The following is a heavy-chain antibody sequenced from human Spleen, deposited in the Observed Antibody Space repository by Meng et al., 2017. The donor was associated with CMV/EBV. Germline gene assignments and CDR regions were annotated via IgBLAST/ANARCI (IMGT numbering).Heavy chain of an antibody. J-gene: IGHJ5*02. D-gene: IGHD2-2*01. V-gene: IGHV4-30-4*08. CDR3: ARVELVVVPAATYNWFDP. CDR1: SISSGDYY. Sequence: SISSGDYYWSWIRQPPGKGLEWIGYIYYSGSTYYNPSLKSRVTISVDTSKNQFSLMLSSVTAADTAVYYCARVELVVVPAATYNWFDPWGQGTLVTVSS. CDR2: IYYSGST.